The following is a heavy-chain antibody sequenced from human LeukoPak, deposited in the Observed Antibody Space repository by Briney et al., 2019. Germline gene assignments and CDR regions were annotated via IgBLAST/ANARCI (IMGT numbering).Heavy chain of an antibody. Sequence: SETLSLTCTVPGASINSYYFTWIRQPAGKGLEWIGRVFSDGATDYNPSLQSRVTMSLDTSKNQVSLKLSSVAAADTAVYYCARTFCSGGNCFHFDYWGQGTLVTVSS. CDR2: VFSDGAT. CDR1: GASINSYY. J-gene: IGHJ4*02. CDR3: ARTFCSGGNCFHFDY. D-gene: IGHD2-15*01. V-gene: IGHV4-4*07.